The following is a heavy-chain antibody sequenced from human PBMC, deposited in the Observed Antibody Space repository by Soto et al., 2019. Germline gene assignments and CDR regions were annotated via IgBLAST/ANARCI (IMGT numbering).Heavy chain of an antibody. Sequence: SETLSLTCAVYGGSFSGYYWSWIRQPPGKGLEWIGEINHSGSTNYNPSLKSRVTISVDTSKNQFSLKLSSVTAADTAVYYCARVLRYCSSPSCCGYGFNPWGQGTRVTFS. D-gene: IGHD2-2*01. J-gene: IGHJ5*02. CDR3: ARVLRYCSSPSCCGYGFNP. CDR2: INHSGST. CDR1: GGSFSGYY. V-gene: IGHV4-34*01.